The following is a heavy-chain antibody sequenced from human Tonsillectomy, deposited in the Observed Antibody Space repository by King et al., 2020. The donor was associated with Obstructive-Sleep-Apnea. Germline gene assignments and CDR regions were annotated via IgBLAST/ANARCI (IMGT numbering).Heavy chain of an antibody. CDR1: GFSFCSYA. Sequence: VQLVESGGGLVQPGGSLRLSCSASGFSFCSYAMHWVRQAPGKGLEYLSAITGTGGSTYFADSVKGRFTISRDNSKNTLYLQMSSLRAEDTAMYYCVKDRSTVVTGGYYFDYWGQGTLVTVSS. CDR3: VKDRSTVVTGGYYFDY. V-gene: IGHV3-64D*06. D-gene: IGHD6-19*01. CDR2: ITGTGGST. J-gene: IGHJ4*02.